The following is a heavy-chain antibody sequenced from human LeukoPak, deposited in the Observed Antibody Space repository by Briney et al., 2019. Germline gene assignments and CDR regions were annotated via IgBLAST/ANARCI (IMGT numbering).Heavy chain of an antibody. CDR1: GFTFSSYA. J-gene: IGHJ3*02. Sequence: GGSLRLSCAASGFTFSSYAMSWVRQAPGKGLEWVSAISGSGGRTYYADSVKGRFTISRDNSKNTLYLQMNSLRAEDTAVYYCAKVRLWARDAFDIWGQGTMVTVSS. D-gene: IGHD3-16*01. CDR2: ISGSGGRT. CDR3: AKVRLWARDAFDI. V-gene: IGHV3-23*01.